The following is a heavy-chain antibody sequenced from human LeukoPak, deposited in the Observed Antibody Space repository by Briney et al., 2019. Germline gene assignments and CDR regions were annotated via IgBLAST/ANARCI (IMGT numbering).Heavy chain of an antibody. CDR2: FDRGRDGK. Sequence: GGSLRLSCEASGFTFSSYAMSWVRQAPGKGLQRVSFFDRGRDGKAHADSVQGRFTISRDNSKNTLYLQMNSLRAEDTAVYYCAREAAGGGVYFDYWGQGTLVTVSS. J-gene: IGHJ4*02. D-gene: IGHD3-16*01. V-gene: IGHV3-23*01. CDR3: AREAAGGGVYFDY. CDR1: GFTFSSYA.